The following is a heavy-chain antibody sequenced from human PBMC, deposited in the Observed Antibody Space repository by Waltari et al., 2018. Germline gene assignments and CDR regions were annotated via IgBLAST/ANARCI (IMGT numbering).Heavy chain of an antibody. J-gene: IGHJ4*02. CDR1: GISFIQEG. D-gene: IGHD6-13*01. V-gene: IGHV3-7*01. CDR3: ARDQADGTIAYFEY. Sequence: EVLLVESGGDLVQPGGSLRLSCATSGISFIQEGRSWVRQSPGKGLEWVATIKHDGTDKYYVDSVKGRFTVSRDNAKSSLYLQMNSLRVEDTAIYYCARDQADGTIAYFEYWGQGTLVTVSS. CDR2: IKHDGTDK.